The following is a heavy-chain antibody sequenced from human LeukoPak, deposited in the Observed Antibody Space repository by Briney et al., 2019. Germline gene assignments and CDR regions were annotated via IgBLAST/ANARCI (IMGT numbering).Heavy chain of an antibody. CDR1: GFTVSSNY. V-gene: IGHV3-53*01. D-gene: IGHD3-10*01. Sequence: GGSLRLSCAASGFTVSSNYMSWVRQAPGKGLEWVSVIYSGGSTYYADSVKGRFTISRDNSKNTLYLQMNSLRAEDTAVYYCARTLLWFDLGYYFDYWGQGTLVTVSS. J-gene: IGHJ4*02. CDR2: IYSGGST. CDR3: ARTLLWFDLGYYFDY.